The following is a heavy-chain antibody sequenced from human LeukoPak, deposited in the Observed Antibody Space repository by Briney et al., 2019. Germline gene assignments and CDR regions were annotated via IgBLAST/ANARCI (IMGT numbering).Heavy chain of an antibody. CDR2: IYYSGSL. CDR1: GGYISSYY. V-gene: IGHV4-59*01. Sequence: PTETLSLTCTVPGGYISSYYWSWIRQPPGKGLEWIGYIYYSGSLNYNPSLKSRVTISVDTSKNQFSLKLSSVTAADTAVYYFAGSTPSYYMDVWGKGTTVTISS. CDR3: AGSTPSYYMDV. D-gene: IGHD2-2*01. J-gene: IGHJ6*03.